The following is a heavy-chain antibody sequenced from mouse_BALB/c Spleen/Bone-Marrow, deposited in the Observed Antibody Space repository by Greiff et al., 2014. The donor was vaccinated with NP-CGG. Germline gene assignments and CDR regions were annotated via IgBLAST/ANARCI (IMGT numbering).Heavy chain of an antibody. CDR1: GFSLTGFG. V-gene: IGHV2-6-7*01. J-gene: IGHJ4*01. Sequence: VHLVESGPGLVAPSQSLSITCTVSGFSLTGFGIIWIRQPPGKGLEWLGMIWGDGTTDYNSALKSRLSINKDNSKGQVFLKMNSLQAGDTARYYCAREKYGNYYAMDYWGQGTSVTVSS. CDR2: IWGDGTT. D-gene: IGHD2-10*02. CDR3: AREKYGNYYAMDY.